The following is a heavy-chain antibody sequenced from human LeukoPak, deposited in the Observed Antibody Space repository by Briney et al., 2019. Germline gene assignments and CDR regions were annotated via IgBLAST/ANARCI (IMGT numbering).Heavy chain of an antibody. CDR2: IRYDGSNK. J-gene: IGHJ4*02. D-gene: IGHD2-15*01. CDR3: AKARGRYCSGGSCLFLDY. V-gene: IGHV3-30*02. Sequence: GGSLRLSCAASGFTFSSYGMHWVRQAPGKGLEWVAFIRYDGSNKYYADSVKGRFTISRDNSKNTLYQQMNSLRAEDTAVYYCAKARGRYCSGGSCLFLDYWGQGTLVTVSS. CDR1: GFTFSSYG.